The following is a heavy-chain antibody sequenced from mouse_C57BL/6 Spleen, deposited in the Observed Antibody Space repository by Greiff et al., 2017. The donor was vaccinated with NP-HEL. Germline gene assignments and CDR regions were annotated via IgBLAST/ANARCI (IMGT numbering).Heavy chain of an antibody. CDR3: ARYYGYDENYFDY. Sequence: QVQLQQPGAELVKPGASVKLSCKASGYTFTSYWMHWVKQRPGQGLEWIGMIHPNSGSTNYNAKFKSKATLTVDKSSSTAYMQLSSLTSEDSAVYYCARYYGYDENYFDYWGQGTTLTVSS. D-gene: IGHD2-2*01. CDR1: GYTFTSYW. CDR2: IHPNSGST. J-gene: IGHJ2*01. V-gene: IGHV1-64*01.